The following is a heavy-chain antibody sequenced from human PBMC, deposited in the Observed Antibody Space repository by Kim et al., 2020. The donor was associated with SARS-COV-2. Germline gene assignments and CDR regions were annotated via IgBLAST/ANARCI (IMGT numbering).Heavy chain of an antibody. D-gene: IGHD3-22*01. CDR2: IIPIFGTA. Sequence: SVKVSCKASGGTFSSYAISWVRQAPGQGLEWMGGIIPIFGTANYAQKFQGRVTITADESTSTAYMELSSLRSEDTAVYYCARVHPYYDSSGLPYYYYYGMDVWGQGTTVTVSS. CDR3: ARVHPYYDSSGLPYYYYYGMDV. J-gene: IGHJ6*02. V-gene: IGHV1-69*13. CDR1: GGTFSSYA.